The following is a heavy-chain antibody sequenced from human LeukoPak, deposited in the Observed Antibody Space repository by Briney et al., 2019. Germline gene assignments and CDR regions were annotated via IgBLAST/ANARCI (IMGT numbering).Heavy chain of an antibody. J-gene: IGHJ4*02. D-gene: IGHD6-13*01. V-gene: IGHV4-59*08. CDR3: AGVRGGIAAAGFSPFDY. CDR2: IYYSGST. Sequence: PSETLSLTCTVSGGSISSYYWSWIRQPPGKGLEWIGYIYYSGSTNYNPSLKSRVTISVDTSKNQFSLKLSSVTAADTAVYYCAGVRGGIAAAGFSPFDYWGQGTLVTVSS. CDR1: GGSISSYY.